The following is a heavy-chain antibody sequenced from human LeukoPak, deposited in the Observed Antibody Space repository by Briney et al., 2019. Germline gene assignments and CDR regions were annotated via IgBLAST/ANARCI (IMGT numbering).Heavy chain of an antibody. CDR3: AKDKGYDILTGYSPFDY. V-gene: IGHV3-53*05. CDR1: GFTVSSNY. CDR2: IYSGGST. J-gene: IGHJ4*02. D-gene: IGHD3-9*01. Sequence: GGSLRLSCAASGFTVSSNYMSRVRQAPGKGLEWVSVIYSGGSTYYADSVKGRFTISRDNAKNSLYLQMNSLRAEDTALYYCAKDKGYDILTGYSPFDYWGQGTLVTVSS.